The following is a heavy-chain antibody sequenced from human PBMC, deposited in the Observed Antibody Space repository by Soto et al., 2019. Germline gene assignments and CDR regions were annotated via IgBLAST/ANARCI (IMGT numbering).Heavy chain of an antibody. V-gene: IGHV4-59*01. CDR1: GGSISSYY. CDR3: ARGGLEVIRGLDYYGMDV. D-gene: IGHD3-22*01. CDR2: IYYSGST. J-gene: IGHJ6*02. Sequence: SETLSLTCTVSGGSISSYYWSWIRQPPGKGLEWIGYIYYSGSTNYNPSLKSRVTISVDTSKNQFSLKLSSVTAADTAVYYCARGGLEVIRGLDYYGMDVWGQGTTVTVSS.